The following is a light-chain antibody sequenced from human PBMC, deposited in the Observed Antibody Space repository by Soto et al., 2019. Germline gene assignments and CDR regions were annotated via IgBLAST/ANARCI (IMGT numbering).Light chain of an antibody. CDR2: DAS. Sequence: EIVLTQSPPTLSLSPWERATLSCRASQSVSSYLAWYQQKPGQAPRLLIYDASNRAAGIPARFSGSGSGTDFTLTISSLEPEDFAIYYCQQRQYWPPITFGQGTRLEIK. CDR3: QQRQYWPPIT. J-gene: IGKJ5*01. CDR1: QSVSSY. V-gene: IGKV3-11*01.